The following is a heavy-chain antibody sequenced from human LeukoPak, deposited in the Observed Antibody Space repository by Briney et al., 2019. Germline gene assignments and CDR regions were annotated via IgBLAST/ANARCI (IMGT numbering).Heavy chain of an antibody. D-gene: IGHD2-2*01. Sequence: PGGSLRLSCAASGFTFSSDWMSWVRQAPGKGLEWVANIKQDGSEKYYVDSVKGRFTISRDNAKNSLYLQMNSLRAEDTAVYYCAREGELGYCSSTSCYPADYWGQGTLVTVSS. CDR1: GFTFSSDW. CDR3: AREGELGYCSSTSCYPADY. V-gene: IGHV3-7*01. CDR2: IKQDGSEK. J-gene: IGHJ4*02.